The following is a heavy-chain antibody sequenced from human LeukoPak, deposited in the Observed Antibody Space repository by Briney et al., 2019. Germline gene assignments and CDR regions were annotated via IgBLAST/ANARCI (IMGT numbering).Heavy chain of an antibody. V-gene: IGHV4-34*01. Sequence: SETLSLTCAVYGGSFSGYYWSWIRQPPGKGLEWIGEINHSGSTNYNPSLKSRVTISVDTSKNQFSLKLSSATAADTAVYYCARGKGWLRGPIDYWGQGTLVTVSS. CDR3: ARGKGWLRGPIDY. CDR1: GGSFSGYY. CDR2: INHSGST. D-gene: IGHD5-12*01. J-gene: IGHJ4*02.